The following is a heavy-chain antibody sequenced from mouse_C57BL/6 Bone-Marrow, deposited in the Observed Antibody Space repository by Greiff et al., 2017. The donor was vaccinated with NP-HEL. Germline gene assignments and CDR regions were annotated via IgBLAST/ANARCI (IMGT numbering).Heavy chain of an antibody. V-gene: IGHV1-4*01. CDR2: INPRSGYT. D-gene: IGHD1-1*01. Sequence: QVQLQQSGAELARPGASVKMSCKASGYTFTSYTMHWVKQRPGQGLEWIGYINPRSGYTKYHQKFKDKATLTADKSSSTAYMQLSSLTSEDSAVYYCARHGSSYIHFDYWGQGTTLTVSS. CDR3: ARHGSSYIHFDY. CDR1: GYTFTSYT. J-gene: IGHJ2*01.